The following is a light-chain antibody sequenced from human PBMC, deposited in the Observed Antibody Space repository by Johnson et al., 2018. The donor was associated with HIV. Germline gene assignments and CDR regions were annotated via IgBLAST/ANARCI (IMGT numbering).Light chain of an antibody. CDR3: GTWDSRLSAYV. Sequence: QSVLSQPPSVSAAPGQKVTISCSGSSSNIGNNYVSWYQHLPGTAPKLLIYDNNKRPSGIPDRFSGSKSGTSATLGITGLQNGDEADYYCGTWDSRLSAYVFGTGTKVTVL. CDR2: DNN. CDR1: SSNIGNNY. J-gene: IGLJ1*01. V-gene: IGLV1-51*01.